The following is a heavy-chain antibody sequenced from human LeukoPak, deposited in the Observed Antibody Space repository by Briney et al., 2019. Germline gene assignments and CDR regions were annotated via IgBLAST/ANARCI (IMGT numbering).Heavy chain of an antibody. D-gene: IGHD2-21*01. Sequence: GVSLRLSCAASGFTFSSYAMNWVRQAPGKGLEWVSAISGSGGSTYYADSVKGRFTISRDNAKNSLYLQMNSLRAEDTAVYYCARDRGEYYYYGMDVWGQGTTVTVSS. CDR2: ISGSGGST. CDR1: GFTFSSYA. CDR3: ARDRGEYYYYGMDV. V-gene: IGHV3-23*01. J-gene: IGHJ6*02.